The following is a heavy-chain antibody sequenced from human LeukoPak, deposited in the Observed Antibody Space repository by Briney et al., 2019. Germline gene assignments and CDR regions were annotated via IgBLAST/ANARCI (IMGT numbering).Heavy chain of an antibody. V-gene: IGHV5-51*01. CDR1: GYSFVSHW. CDR2: IYPGDSDT. CDR3: ARRPSYDFWSGYYGVDGLDI. J-gene: IGHJ3*02. D-gene: IGHD3-3*01. Sequence: GESLKISCKASGYSFVSHWIVWVRQMPERGLEWLGIIYPGDSDTRYSPSFQGQVTISADKSISTAYLQWNSLRASDTAMYYCARRPSYDFWSGYYGVDGLDIWGQGTMVTVSS.